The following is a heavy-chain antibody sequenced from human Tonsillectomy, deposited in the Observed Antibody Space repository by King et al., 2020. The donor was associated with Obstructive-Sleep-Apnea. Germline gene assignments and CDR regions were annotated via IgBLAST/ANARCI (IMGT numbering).Heavy chain of an antibody. D-gene: IGHD6-6*01. J-gene: IGHJ4*02. CDR3: ARHAYSSSEGFFDH. V-gene: IGHV3-11*06. CDR2: ISGTTTYS. CDR1: GFTFSDYY. Sequence: VQLVESGGGLVKPGGSLRLSCAASGFTFSDYYMSWIRQTPGKGLEWVSKISGTTTYSDYADSVEGRFTISRDNAKNSLYLQLNSLRAEDTAVYYCARHAYSSSEGFFDHWGQGSLVTVSS.